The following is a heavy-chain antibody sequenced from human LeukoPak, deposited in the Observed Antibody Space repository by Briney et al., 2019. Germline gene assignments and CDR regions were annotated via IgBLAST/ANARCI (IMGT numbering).Heavy chain of an antibody. J-gene: IGHJ4*02. V-gene: IGHV4-61*02. CDR3: ARDRAEYYDSSGYYGH. D-gene: IGHD3-22*01. Sequence: SETLSLTCTVSGGSISSGSYYWSWIRQPAGKGLEWIGRIYTSGSTNYNPSLKSRVTISVDTSKNQFSLKLSSVTAADTAVYYCARDRAEYYDSSGYYGHWGQGTLVTVSS. CDR2: IYTSGST. CDR1: GGSISSGSYY.